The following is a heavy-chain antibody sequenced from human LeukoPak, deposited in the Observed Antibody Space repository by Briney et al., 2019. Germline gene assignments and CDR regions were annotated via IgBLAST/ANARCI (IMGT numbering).Heavy chain of an antibody. Sequence: GGSLRLSCAAYGFTFNSHAMSWVRQIPGKGLEWVSSVTAGGTNTHFADSVKGRFTISRDNSKNTLYLHMNSLRAEDTAVYYCAKDVTDCSSTSCYHTPGFDYWGQGTLVTVSS. CDR2: VTAGGTNT. D-gene: IGHD2-2*01. J-gene: IGHJ4*02. CDR1: GFTFNSHA. CDR3: AKDVTDCSSTSCYHTPGFDY. V-gene: IGHV3-23*01.